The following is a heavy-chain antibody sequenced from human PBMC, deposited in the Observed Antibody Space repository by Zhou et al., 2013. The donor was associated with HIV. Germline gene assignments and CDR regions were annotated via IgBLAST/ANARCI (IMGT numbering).Heavy chain of an antibody. CDR1: GFTFSTYW. CDR2: INGDGSST. J-gene: IGHJ1*01. Sequence: VQLVESGGGLVQPGESLRLSCAASGFTFSTYWMHWVRQAPGKGLVWVSRINGDGSSTGYADSVKGRFTISRDNAKNTLYLQMNSLRAEDTAVYYCAVVSSGWFGVTSWGQGPWSTVSS. V-gene: IGHV3-74*02. CDR3: AVVSSGWFGVTS. D-gene: IGHD6-19*01.